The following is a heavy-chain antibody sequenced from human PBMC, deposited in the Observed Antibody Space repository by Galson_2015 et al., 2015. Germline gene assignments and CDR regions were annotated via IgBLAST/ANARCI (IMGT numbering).Heavy chain of an antibody. V-gene: IGHV3-23*01. CDR3: AKSYRNYWCFDL. J-gene: IGHJ2*01. Sequence: SLRLSCAASGFPFSTYAMGWVRQAPGKGLEWVSGISGGGGSTYYADSVKGRFTISRDNSKNTLYLQMNSLRAEDTAVYYCAKSYRNYWCFDLWGRGTLVTVSS. CDR1: GFPFSTYA. CDR2: ISGGGGST. D-gene: IGHD4-11*01.